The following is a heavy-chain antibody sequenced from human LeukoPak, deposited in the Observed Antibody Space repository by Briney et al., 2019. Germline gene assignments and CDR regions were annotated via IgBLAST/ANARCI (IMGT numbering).Heavy chain of an antibody. CDR3: ARDFPVTTDAFDI. Sequence: GGSLRLSCAASGFTFSSYEMNWVRQAPGKGLEWGSYISSIGSTIYYADSVKGRFTISRDNAKNTLYLQMNSLRVEDTAVYYCARDFPVTTDAFDIWGQGTMVTVSS. J-gene: IGHJ3*02. D-gene: IGHD4-17*01. CDR2: ISSIGSTI. CDR1: GFTFSSYE. V-gene: IGHV3-48*03.